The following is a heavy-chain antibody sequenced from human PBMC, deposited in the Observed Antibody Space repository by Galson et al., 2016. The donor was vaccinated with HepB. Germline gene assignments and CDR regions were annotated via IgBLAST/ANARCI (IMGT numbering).Heavy chain of an antibody. Sequence: SLRLSCAASGFTFTTHTMNWVRQAPGKGLESISYISTNGATIHYADSVKGRFTVSRDNSKNTLYLQMNSLRREDTAVYYCARPRRWPQYYYGLDVWGQGTTVTVSS. CDR2: ISTNGATI. J-gene: IGHJ6*02. D-gene: IGHD5-24*01. CDR3: ARPRRWPQYYYGLDV. CDR1: GFTFTTHT. V-gene: IGHV3-48*01.